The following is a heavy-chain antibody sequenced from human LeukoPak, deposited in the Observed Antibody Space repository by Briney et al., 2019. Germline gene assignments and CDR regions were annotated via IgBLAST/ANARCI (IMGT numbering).Heavy chain of an antibody. Sequence: ASVKVSCTASGYTFTSYYMHWVRQAPGQGLEWMGIINPSGGSTSYAQKFQGRVTMTRDTSTSTVYMELSSLKSEDTAVYYCAREDVVLVDPVRYYYYGMDVWGQGTTVTVSS. V-gene: IGHV1-46*01. D-gene: IGHD1-26*01. CDR2: INPSGGST. J-gene: IGHJ6*02. CDR1: GYTFTSYY. CDR3: AREDVVLVDPVRYYYYGMDV.